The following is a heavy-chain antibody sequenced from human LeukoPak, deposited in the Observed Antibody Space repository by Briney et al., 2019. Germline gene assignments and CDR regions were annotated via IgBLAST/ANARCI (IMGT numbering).Heavy chain of an antibody. V-gene: IGHV3-64*01. D-gene: IGHD3-22*01. J-gene: IGHJ4*02. CDR3: ARRRHYYDSSGYFVQGYYFDY. CDR1: GFTFSSYA. Sequence: GGSLRLSCAASGFTFSSYAMHWVRQAPGKGLEYVSAISSNGGSTYYANSVKGRFTISRDNSKNTLYLQMGSLRAEDMAVYYCARRRHYYDSSGYFVQGYYFDYWGQGTLVTVSS. CDR2: ISSNGGST.